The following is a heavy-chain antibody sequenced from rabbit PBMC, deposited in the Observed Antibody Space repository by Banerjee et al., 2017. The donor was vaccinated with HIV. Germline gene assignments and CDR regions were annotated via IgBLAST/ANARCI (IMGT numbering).Heavy chain of an antibody. V-gene: IGHV1S45*01. CDR3: ATDTSSNRRYDFGL. J-gene: IGHJ4*01. CDR1: GFDFSSYG. Sequence: QEQLVESGGGLVQPGGSLKLSCKASGFDFSSYGVSWVRQAPGKGLEWIACIYGDSSDSTYYASWAKGRFTISKTSSTTVDLKMTSLTVADTATYFCATDTSSNRRYDFGLWGPGTLVTVS. D-gene: IGHD1-1*01. CDR2: IYGDSSDST.